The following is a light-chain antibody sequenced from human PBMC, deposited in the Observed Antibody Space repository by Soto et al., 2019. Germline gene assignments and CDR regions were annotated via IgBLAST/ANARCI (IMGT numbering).Light chain of an antibody. CDR2: AAS. V-gene: IGKV1-39*01. Sequence: DIQMTQSPSSLSASVGDRVTITCRASQSINRNLNWYQQKPGKAPKLLIYAASSLQSGVPSRFSGSGSVTDFTLTISSLQPEDFATYSCQQSYSVVRTFGPGTKVDVE. J-gene: IGKJ3*01. CDR3: QQSYSVVRT. CDR1: QSINRN.